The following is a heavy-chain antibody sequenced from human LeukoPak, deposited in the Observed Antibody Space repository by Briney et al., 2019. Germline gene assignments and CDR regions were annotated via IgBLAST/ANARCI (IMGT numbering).Heavy chain of an antibody. CDR3: ARAPRPRGVGAFGMDV. CDR2: IHYSGST. CDR1: GGSISSYY. D-gene: IGHD1-26*01. J-gene: IGHJ6*02. V-gene: IGHV4-59*01. Sequence: SETLSLTCTVSGGSISSYYWSWIRQPPGKGLEWIGYIHYSGSTNYNPSLKSRVTISVDTSKNQFSLKLSSVTAADTAVYYCARAPRPRGVGAFGMDVWGQGTTVTVSS.